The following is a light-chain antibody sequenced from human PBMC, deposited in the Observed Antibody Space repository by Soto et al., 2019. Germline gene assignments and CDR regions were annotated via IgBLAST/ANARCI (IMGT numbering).Light chain of an antibody. CDR1: QDIRKD. V-gene: IGKV1-6*01. CDR2: GAS. CDR3: LQDYNYPFT. Sequence: AIQMTQSPSSLSASVGDRVTITCRASQDIRKDLAWYQQKPGKAPQILIYGASTLQTGVASRFSGSGSATDFTLTISSLQPEDYAAYYCLQDYNYPFTFGPGTKVDIK. J-gene: IGKJ3*01.